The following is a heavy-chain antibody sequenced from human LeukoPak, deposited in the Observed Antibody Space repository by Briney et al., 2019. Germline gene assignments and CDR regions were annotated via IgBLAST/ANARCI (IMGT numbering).Heavy chain of an antibody. V-gene: IGHV1-18*01. CDR1: GYTFLSYG. CDR3: ARRVCSSTSCYQSRGDVFDS. D-gene: IGHD2-2*01. CDR2: ISAYNGNT. Sequence: ASVKVSCKASGYTFLSYGITWVRQAPGQGLEWMGWISAYNGNTNYAQKLQGRVTMTTDTSTSTAYMELRSLRSDDTAVYYCARRVCSSTSCYQSRGDVFDSWGQGTLVTVSS. J-gene: IGHJ4*02.